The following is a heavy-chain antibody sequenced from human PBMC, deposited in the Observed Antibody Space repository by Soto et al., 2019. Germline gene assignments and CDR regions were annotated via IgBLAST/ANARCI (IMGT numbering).Heavy chain of an antibody. Sequence: PSETLSLTCTVSGGSISSGPYYWAWIRQPPGKGLEWIGTIYYSGSSYYNPSLKSRVTLSVDTSKKQFSLKLRSVTATDTAVHYCARWDFEFDYWGQGTLVTVSS. CDR2: IYYSGSS. J-gene: IGHJ4*02. CDR3: ARWDFEFDY. V-gene: IGHV4-39*01. D-gene: IGHD1-26*01. CDR1: GGSISSGPYY.